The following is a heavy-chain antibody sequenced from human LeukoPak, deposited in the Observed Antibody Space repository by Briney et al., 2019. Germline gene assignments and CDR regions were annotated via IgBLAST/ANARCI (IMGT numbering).Heavy chain of an antibody. CDR1: GGSFSGYY. CDR3: AAVYSSGWFASRDP. J-gene: IGHJ5*02. CDR2: INHSGST. D-gene: IGHD6-19*01. V-gene: IGHV4-34*01. Sequence: SETLSLTCAVYGGSFSGYYWSWIRQPPGKGLEWIGEINHSGSTNYNPSLKSRVTISVDTSMNQFSLKLSSVTAADTAVYYCAAVYSSGWFASRDPWGQGTLVTVSS.